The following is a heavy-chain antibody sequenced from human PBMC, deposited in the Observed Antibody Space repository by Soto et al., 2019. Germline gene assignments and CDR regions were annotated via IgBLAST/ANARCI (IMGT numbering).Heavy chain of an antibody. CDR1: GYTFTSYY. Sequence: VASVKVSCKASGYTFTSYYMHWVRQAPGQGLEWMGIINPSGGSTSYAQKFQGRVTMTRDTSTSTVYMELSSLRSEDTAVYYCASRSSLGEEYYYGMDVWGQGTTVTVSS. CDR3: ASRSSLGEEYYYGMDV. D-gene: IGHD2-2*01. CDR2: INPSGGST. J-gene: IGHJ6*02. V-gene: IGHV1-46*01.